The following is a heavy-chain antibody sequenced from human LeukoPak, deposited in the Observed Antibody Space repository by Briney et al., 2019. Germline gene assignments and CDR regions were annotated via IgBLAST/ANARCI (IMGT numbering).Heavy chain of an antibody. J-gene: IGHJ4*02. CDR3: AKDHPYGGNSGLDY. D-gene: IGHD4-23*01. V-gene: IGHV3-74*01. CDR2: INSDGSST. CDR1: GFTFSSYW. Sequence: GGSLRLSCAASGFTFSSYWMHWVRQAPGKGLVWVSRINSDGSSTSYADSVKGRFTISRDNAKNTLYLQMNSLRAGDTAVYYCAKDHPYGGNSGLDYWGQGTLVTVSS.